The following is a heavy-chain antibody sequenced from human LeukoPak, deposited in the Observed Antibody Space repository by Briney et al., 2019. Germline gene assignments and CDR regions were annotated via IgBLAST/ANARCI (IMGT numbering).Heavy chain of an antibody. CDR3: AREPPAPGAYSSGYIDY. J-gene: IGHJ4*02. V-gene: IGHV4-59*01. Sequence: SEALSLTCTVSGGSISSYYWSWIRQPPGKGLEWIGYIYYSGSTNYNPSLKSRVTISVDTSKNQFSLKLSSVTAADTAVYYCAREPPAPGAYSSGYIDYWGQGTLVTVSS. CDR2: IYYSGST. D-gene: IGHD3-22*01. CDR1: GGSISSYY.